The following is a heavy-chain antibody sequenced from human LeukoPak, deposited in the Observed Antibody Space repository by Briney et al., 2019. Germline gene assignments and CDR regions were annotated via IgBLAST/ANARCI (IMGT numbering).Heavy chain of an antibody. CDR2: INAGNGNT. CDR1: GYTFTSYA. D-gene: IGHD6-19*01. CDR3: ARDRRGYSSGWYGNWFDP. V-gene: IGHV1-3*01. J-gene: IGHJ5*02. Sequence: ASVKVSCKASGYTFTSYAMHWVRQAPGQRLEWMGWINAGNGNTKYSQKFQGRVTITRDTSASTAYMELSSLRSEDTAVYYCARDRRGYSSGWYGNWFDPWGQGTLVTVSS.